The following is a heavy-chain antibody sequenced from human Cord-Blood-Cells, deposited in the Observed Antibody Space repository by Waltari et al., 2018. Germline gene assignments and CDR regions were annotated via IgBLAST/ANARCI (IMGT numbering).Heavy chain of an antibody. CDR1: GFTFSSYE. Sequence: EVQLVESGGGLVQPGGSLRLSCAASGFTFSSYEMTWVRQAPGKGLEWVSYISSSGSTIYYADSVKGRFTISRDNAKNSLYLQMNSLRAEDTAVYYCARGSRGTDAFDIWGQGTMVTVSS. CDR2: ISSSGSTI. J-gene: IGHJ3*02. CDR3: ARGSRGTDAFDI. D-gene: IGHD3-10*01. V-gene: IGHV3-48*03.